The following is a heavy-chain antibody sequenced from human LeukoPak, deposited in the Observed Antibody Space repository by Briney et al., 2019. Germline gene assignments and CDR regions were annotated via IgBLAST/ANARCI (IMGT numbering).Heavy chain of an antibody. CDR3: ARDVRSRPPGLLWFGEPDNWFDP. Sequence: SETLSLTCTVSGGSISSYYWSWIRQPPGKGLEWIGYIYYSGSTNYNPSLKSRVTISVDTSKNQFSLKLSPVTAADTAVYYCARDVRSRPPGLLWFGEPDNWFDPWGQGTLVTVSS. CDR1: GGSISSYY. J-gene: IGHJ5*02. D-gene: IGHD3-10*01. CDR2: IYYSGST. V-gene: IGHV4-59*01.